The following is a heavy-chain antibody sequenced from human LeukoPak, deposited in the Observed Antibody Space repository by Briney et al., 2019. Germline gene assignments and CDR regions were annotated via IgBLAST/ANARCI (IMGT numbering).Heavy chain of an antibody. J-gene: IGHJ4*02. CDR2: GGEK. CDR3: AAGAVNTDY. Sequence: GGSLRLSCAASGFTFSTYWMKADGGEKGHVASVKGRFTISRDNAKNSLYLQMNSLRVEDTAVYYCAAGAVNTDYWGQGTLVTVSS. CDR1: GFTFSTYW. D-gene: IGHD2-2*02. V-gene: IGHV3-7*01.